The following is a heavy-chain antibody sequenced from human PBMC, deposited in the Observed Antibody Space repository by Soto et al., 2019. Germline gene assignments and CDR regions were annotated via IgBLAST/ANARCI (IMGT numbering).Heavy chain of an antibody. CDR2: IYYSGST. CDR3: ARSYYDYVWGSYRYYFDY. J-gene: IGHJ4*02. Sequence: QVQLQESGPGLVKPSQTLSLTCTVSGGSISSGGYYWSWIRQHPGKGPEWIGYIYYSGSTYYNPSLKSRVTISVDTSKNQFSLKLSSVTAADTAVYYCARSYYDYVWGSYRYYFDYWGQGTLVTVSS. CDR1: GGSISSGGYY. V-gene: IGHV4-31*03. D-gene: IGHD3-16*02.